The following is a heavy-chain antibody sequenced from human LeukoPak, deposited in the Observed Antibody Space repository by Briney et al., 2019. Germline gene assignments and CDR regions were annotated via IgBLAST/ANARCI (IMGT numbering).Heavy chain of an antibody. Sequence: RGSLRLSCAASGFTFSSYGMHWVRQAPGKGLEWVAFIRYDGSNKYYADSVKGRFAISRDNSKNTLYLQMNSLRAEDTAVYYCAKERPIAAAVSFDIWGQGTMVTVSS. CDR1: GFTFSSYG. J-gene: IGHJ3*02. V-gene: IGHV3-30*02. D-gene: IGHD6-13*01. CDR3: AKERPIAAAVSFDI. CDR2: IRYDGSNK.